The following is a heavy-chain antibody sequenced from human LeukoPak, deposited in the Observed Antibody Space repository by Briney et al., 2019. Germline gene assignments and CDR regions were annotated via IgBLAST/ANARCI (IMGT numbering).Heavy chain of an antibody. CDR3: ARSLIVGATWAD. D-gene: IGHD1-26*01. CDR1: GGSISSSSYY. J-gene: IGHJ4*02. V-gene: IGHV4-39*07. CDR2: IYYSGST. Sequence: PSETLSLTCTVSGGSISSSSYYWGWIRQPPGKGLEWIGSIYYSGSTYYNPSLKSRVTISVDTSKNQFSLKLSSVTAADTAVYYCARSLIVGATWADWGQGTLVTVSS.